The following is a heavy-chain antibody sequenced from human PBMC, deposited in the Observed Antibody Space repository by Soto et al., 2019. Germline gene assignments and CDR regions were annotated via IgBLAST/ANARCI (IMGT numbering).Heavy chain of an antibody. CDR1: GYTFTGYY. V-gene: IGHV1-2*04. CDR2: INPNSGGT. CDR3: ARSGVGSSSWPVPHGKHYYYGMDV. Sequence: QVQLVQSGAEVKKPGASVKVSCKASGYTFTGYYMHWVRQAPGQGLEWMGWINPNSGGTNYAQKFQGWVTMTRDTSISTAYMELSRLRSDDTAVYYCARSGVGSSSWPVPHGKHYYYGMDVWGQGTTVTVSS. J-gene: IGHJ6*02. D-gene: IGHD6-13*01.